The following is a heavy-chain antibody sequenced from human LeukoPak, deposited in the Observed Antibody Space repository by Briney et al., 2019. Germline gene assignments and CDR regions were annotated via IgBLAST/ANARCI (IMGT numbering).Heavy chain of an antibody. CDR1: GGSISSYY. CDR2: IYYSGST. J-gene: IGHJ3*02. Sequence: SSETLSLTCTVSGGSISSYYWSWIRQPPGKGLEWIGYIYYSGSTNYNPSLKSRVTISVDTSKNQFSLKLSSVTAADTAVYYCARAAVYYDSSGYFNAFDIWGQGTMVTASS. D-gene: IGHD3-22*01. CDR3: ARAAVYYDSSGYFNAFDI. V-gene: IGHV4-59*01.